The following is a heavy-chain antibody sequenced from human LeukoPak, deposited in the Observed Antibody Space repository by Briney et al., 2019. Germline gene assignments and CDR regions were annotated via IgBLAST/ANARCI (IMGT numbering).Heavy chain of an antibody. CDR3: AKDFFSSGWYGYPTSDY. Sequence: GGSLRLSCAASGFTFTSYGMRWVRQAPGKGLEWVAVISYDGSNKYYADSVKGRFTISRDNSKNTLYLQMNSLRAEDTAVYYCAKDFFSSGWYGYPTSDYWGQGTLVTVSS. J-gene: IGHJ4*02. V-gene: IGHV3-30*18. D-gene: IGHD6-19*01. CDR1: GFTFTSYG. CDR2: ISYDGSNK.